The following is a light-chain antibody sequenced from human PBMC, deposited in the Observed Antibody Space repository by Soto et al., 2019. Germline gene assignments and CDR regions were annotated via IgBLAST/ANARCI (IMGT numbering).Light chain of an antibody. J-gene: IGKJ1*01. V-gene: IGKV3-15*01. CDR1: QSVSSN. CDR3: QHYNNWPRT. CDR2: GAS. Sequence: EIVMTQSPATLSVSPGERATLSCRASQSVSSNLAWYQQKPGQAPRLLIYGASTRATGSPARFSGSGSGTEFTLTISSLQSEDVAVYYCQHYNNWPRTFGQGTKVEIK.